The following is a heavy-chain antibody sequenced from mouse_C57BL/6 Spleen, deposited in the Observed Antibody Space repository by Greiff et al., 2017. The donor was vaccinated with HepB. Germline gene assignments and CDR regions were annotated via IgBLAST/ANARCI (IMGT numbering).Heavy chain of an antibody. Sequence: QVQLQQSGAELVKPGASVKLSCKASGYTFTSYWMQWVKQRPGQGLEWIGEIDPSDSYTNYNQKFKGKATLTVDTSSSTAYMQLSSLTSEDSAVYYCARGERRRYYFDYWGQGTTLTVSS. D-gene: IGHD2-14*01. CDR1: GYTFTSYW. CDR3: ARGERRRYYFDY. J-gene: IGHJ2*01. V-gene: IGHV1-50*01. CDR2: IDPSDSYT.